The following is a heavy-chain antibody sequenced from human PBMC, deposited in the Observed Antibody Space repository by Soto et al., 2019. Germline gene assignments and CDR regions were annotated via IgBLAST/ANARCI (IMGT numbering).Heavy chain of an antibody. CDR3: ARGGFEDGGAFDI. J-gene: IGHJ3*02. Sequence: SETLPLTCTVSGGSISSYYWSWFRQPPGKGLEWIGYIYYSGSTNYNPSLKSRVTISVDTSKNQFSLKLSSVTAADTAVYYCARGGFEDGGAFDIWGQGTMVTVSS. CDR2: IYYSGST. V-gene: IGHV4-59*01. CDR1: GGSISSYY. D-gene: IGHD3-10*01.